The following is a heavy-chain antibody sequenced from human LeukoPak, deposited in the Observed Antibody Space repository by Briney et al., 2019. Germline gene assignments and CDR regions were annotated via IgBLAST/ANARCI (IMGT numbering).Heavy chain of an antibody. D-gene: IGHD5-18*01. CDR2: ISSSSSYI. J-gene: IGHJ4*02. CDR1: GFTFSSYS. Sequence: GGSLRLSCAASGFTFSSYSMNWVRQAPGKGLEWVSSISSSSSYIYYADSVKGRFTISRDNAKNSLYLLMNSLRAEDTAVYYCAICNVDTAGVDYWGQGTLVTVSS. V-gene: IGHV3-21*01. CDR3: AICNVDTAGVDY.